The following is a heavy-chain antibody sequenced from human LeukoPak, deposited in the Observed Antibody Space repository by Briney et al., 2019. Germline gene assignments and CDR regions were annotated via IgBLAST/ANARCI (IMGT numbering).Heavy chain of an antibody. D-gene: IGHD6-13*01. V-gene: IGHV4-4*09. CDR1: GGSISSYY. CDR2: IYTSGST. Sequence: SETLSLTCTVSGGSISSYYWSWIRQPPGKGLEWIGYIYTSGSTNYNPSLKSRVTISVDTSKNQFSLKLSSVTAADTAVYYCAGGIAAAGPDYWDQGTLVTVSS. CDR3: AGGIAAAGPDY. J-gene: IGHJ4*02.